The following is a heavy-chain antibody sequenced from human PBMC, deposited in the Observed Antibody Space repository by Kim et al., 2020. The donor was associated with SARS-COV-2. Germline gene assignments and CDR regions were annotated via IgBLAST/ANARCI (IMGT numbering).Heavy chain of an antibody. CDR3: ARALVAAGTVVDY. J-gene: IGHJ4*02. D-gene: IGHD6-13*01. Sequence: YAQGFTGRFVFSLDTSVSTAYLQISSLKAEDTAVYYCARALVAAGTVVDYWGQGTLVTVSS. V-gene: IGHV7-4-1*02.